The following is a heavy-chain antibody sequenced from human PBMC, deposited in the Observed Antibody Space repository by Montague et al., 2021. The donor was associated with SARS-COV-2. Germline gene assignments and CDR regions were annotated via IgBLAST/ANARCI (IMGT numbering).Heavy chain of an antibody. J-gene: IGHJ4*02. D-gene: IGHD3-22*01. CDR3: ARGLIDITMMVVVFTGASLYFDY. Sequence: SETLSLTCAVYGGSFSDYHWSWIRQPPGRGLEWIGEIGPSGSTNYNPSLKSRVTISLDTSKNQFSLKLTSVTAADTAVYYCARGLIDITMMVVVFTGASLYFDYWSQGTLVTVSS. CDR1: GGSFSDYH. V-gene: IGHV4-34*01. CDR2: IGPSGST.